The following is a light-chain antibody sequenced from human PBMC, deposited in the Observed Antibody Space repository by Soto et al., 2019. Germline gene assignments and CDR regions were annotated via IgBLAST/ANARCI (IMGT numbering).Light chain of an antibody. Sequence: EIVLTQSPATLSLSPGERATLSCRASQSVSSYLAWYQQKPGQAPRLLIYDASNMATGIPARFSGSGSGTDFTLTISSLEPEGFADYYCQQRSNWRTFGGGTKVEIK. CDR1: QSVSSY. CDR2: DAS. J-gene: IGKJ4*01. V-gene: IGKV3-11*01. CDR3: QQRSNWRT.